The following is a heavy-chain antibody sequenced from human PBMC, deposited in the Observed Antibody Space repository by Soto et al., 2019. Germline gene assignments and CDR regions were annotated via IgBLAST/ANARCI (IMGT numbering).Heavy chain of an antibody. V-gene: IGHV4-34*01. D-gene: IGHD2-15*01. CDR2: INHSGST. CDR1: GGSFSGYY. CDR3: ARSGILLGY. Sequence: PSETLSLTCAVYGGSFSGYYWSWIRQPPGKGLEWIGEINHSGSTNYNPSLKSRVTISVDTSKNQFSLKLSSVTAADTAVYYCARSGILLGYWGQGTLVTAPQ. J-gene: IGHJ4*02.